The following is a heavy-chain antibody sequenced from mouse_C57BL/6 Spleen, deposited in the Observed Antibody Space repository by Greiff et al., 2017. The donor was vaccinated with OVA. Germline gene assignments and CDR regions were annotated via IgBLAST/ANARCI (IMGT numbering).Heavy chain of an antibody. V-gene: IGHV1-62-2*01. Sequence: QVQLKQSGAELVKPGASVKLSCKASGYTFTEYTINWVKQRSGQGLEWIGWFYPGSGSIKYNEKFKDKATLTADKSSSTVYMELSRLTSEDSAVYFCARHERDYDYDVAWFAYWGQGTLVTVSA. D-gene: IGHD2-4*01. CDR2: FYPGSGSI. CDR1: GYTFTEYT. J-gene: IGHJ3*01. CDR3: ARHERDYDYDVAWFAY.